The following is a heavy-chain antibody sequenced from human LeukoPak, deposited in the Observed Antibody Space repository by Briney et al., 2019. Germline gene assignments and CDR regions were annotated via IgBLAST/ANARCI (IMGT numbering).Heavy chain of an antibody. D-gene: IGHD3-9*01. CDR3: ARVGRVLRYFDWSPDFDY. CDR1: GYTFTSYY. Sequence: ASVKVSCKASGYTFTSYYMHWVRQASGQGLEWMGIINPSGGSTSYAQKFQGRVTMTRDTSTSTVYMELSSLRSEDTAVYYCARVGRVLRYFDWSPDFDYWGQGTLVTVSS. CDR2: INPSGGST. V-gene: IGHV1-46*01. J-gene: IGHJ4*02.